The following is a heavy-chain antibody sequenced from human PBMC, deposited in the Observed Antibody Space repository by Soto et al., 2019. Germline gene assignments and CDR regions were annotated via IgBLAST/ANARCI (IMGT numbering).Heavy chain of an antibody. V-gene: IGHV4-59*01. J-gene: IGHJ4*02. CDR1: GGSISNYY. D-gene: IGHD3-22*01. Sequence: QVQLQESGPGLVKPSETLSLTCTVSGGSISNYYWSWIRQPPGKGLEWIGYIYYSGSTNYNPSLKRRVXXXVXXSKNQSSLKLSSVTAADTAVYYCARDIEDTSGYYREYYFDYWGQGTLVTVSS. CDR3: ARDIEDTSGYYREYYFDY. CDR2: IYYSGST.